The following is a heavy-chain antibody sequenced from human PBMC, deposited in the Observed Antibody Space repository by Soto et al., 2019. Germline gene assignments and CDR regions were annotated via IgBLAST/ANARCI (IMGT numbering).Heavy chain of an antibody. CDR3: ARDSRYCSSTSCYTLRY. J-gene: IGHJ4*02. D-gene: IGHD2-2*02. CDR1: GYTFTSYG. CDR2: ISAYNGNT. V-gene: IGHV1-18*04. Sequence: QVQLVQSGAEVKKPGASVKVSCKASGYTFTSYGISWVRQAPGQGLEWMGWISAYNGNTNYAQKLQGRVTMTTDTSPSTAQMELMSLRSADTAVYYCARDSRYCSSTSCYTLRYWGQGTLVTVAS.